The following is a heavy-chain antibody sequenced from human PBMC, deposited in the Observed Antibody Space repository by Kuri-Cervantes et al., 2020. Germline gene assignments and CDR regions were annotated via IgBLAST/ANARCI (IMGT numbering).Heavy chain of an antibody. V-gene: IGHV3-9*01. CDR3: AKVARRRYEYRVYFDY. Sequence: GGFLRPPFVAPGFTFNDYAMPWVRHPTGKGMEWVSGISWNSGSKRYPASVKGRFSISRDNAKNSLSLEMNSLRAEDTALYYCAKVARRRYEYRVYFDYWGQGTLVTVSS. J-gene: IGHJ4*02. CDR1: GFTFNDYA. CDR2: ISWNSGSK. D-gene: IGHD5-12*01.